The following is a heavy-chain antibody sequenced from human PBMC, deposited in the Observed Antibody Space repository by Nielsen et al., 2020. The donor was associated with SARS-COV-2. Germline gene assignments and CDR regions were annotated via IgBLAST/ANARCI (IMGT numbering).Heavy chain of an antibody. D-gene: IGHD5-18*01. CDR3: ARDPPGYSYGYEGDFGFDY. J-gene: IGHJ4*02. CDR2: IYHSGST. CDR1: GYSISSGYY. Sequence: SETLSLTCTVSGYSISSGYYWGWIRQPPGKGLEWIGSIYHSGSTYYNPSLKSRVTISVDTSKNQFSLKLSSVTAADTAVYYCARDPPGYSYGYEGDFGFDYWGQGTLVTVSS. V-gene: IGHV4-38-2*02.